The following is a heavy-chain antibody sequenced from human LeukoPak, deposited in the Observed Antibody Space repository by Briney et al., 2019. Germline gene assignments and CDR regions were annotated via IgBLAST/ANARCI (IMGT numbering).Heavy chain of an antibody. V-gene: IGHV1-2*06. J-gene: IGHJ3*02. D-gene: IGHD3-22*01. Sequence: ASVKVSCKASGYTFTGYYMHWVRQAPGQGLEWMERINPNSGGTNYAQKFQGRVTMTRDTSISTAYMELSRLRSDDTAVYYCARVKVYYDSSGYYYVNAFDIWGQGTMVTVSS. CDR1: GYTFTGYY. CDR3: ARVKVYYDSSGYYYVNAFDI. CDR2: INPNSGGT.